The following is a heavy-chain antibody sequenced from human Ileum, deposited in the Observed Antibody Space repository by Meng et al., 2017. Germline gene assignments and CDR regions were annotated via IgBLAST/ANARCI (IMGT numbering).Heavy chain of an antibody. CDR3: ARENDNWNYFDY. CDR2: INAGNGNI. V-gene: IGHV1-3*01. CDR1: GYTFRNYP. J-gene: IGHJ4*02. Sequence: HVQLVQSGTEVKKVGASVKVSCTACGYTFRNYPLHWVRQAPGQRPEWMGWINAGNGNIKISQKFQGRITITSDTSATAYMELSSLRSEDTAVYFCARENDNWNYFDYWGQGSLVTVSS. D-gene: IGHD1-1*01.